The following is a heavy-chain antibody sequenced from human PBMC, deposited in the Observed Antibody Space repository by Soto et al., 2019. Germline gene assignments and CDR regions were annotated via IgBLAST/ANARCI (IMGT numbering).Heavy chain of an antibody. Sequence: ASVKVSCKASGYTFSTSTISWVRQAPGQGLEWLGWIKAYSGNTNYAPNLQGRVTMTTDTSTSTAYLELRSLTNDDTAMYYCAIANYGDDDYWGQGTLVTVSS. CDR3: AIANYGDDDY. D-gene: IGHD4-17*01. J-gene: IGHJ4*02. CDR2: IKAYSGNT. CDR1: GYTFSTST. V-gene: IGHV1-18*04.